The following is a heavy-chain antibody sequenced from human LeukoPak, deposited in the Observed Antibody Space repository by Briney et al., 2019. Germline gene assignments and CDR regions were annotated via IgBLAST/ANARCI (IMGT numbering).Heavy chain of an antibody. J-gene: IGHJ2*01. D-gene: IGHD3-9*01. V-gene: IGHV4-59*08. CDR1: GGSISSYY. CDR2: IYYSGST. CDR3: ARPTGGWYFDL. Sequence: PSETLSLTCTVSGGSISSYYWSWLRQPPGKGLEWIGYIYYSGSTNYKPSLKSRVTISVDTSKNQFSLKLSSVTAADTAVYYCARPTGGWYFDLWGRGTLVTVSS.